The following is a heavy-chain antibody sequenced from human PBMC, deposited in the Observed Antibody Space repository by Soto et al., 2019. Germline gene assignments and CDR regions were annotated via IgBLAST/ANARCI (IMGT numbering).Heavy chain of an antibody. D-gene: IGHD3-3*01. CDR1: GFTFSSYG. CDR2: ISYDGSNK. V-gene: IGHV3-30*03. CDR3: ARDLGHTIFGVVTPNYYGMDV. Sequence: GGSLRLSCASSGFTFSSYGMHWVRQAPGKGLEWVAVISYDGSNKYYADSVKGRFTISRDNSKNSLYLQMNSLRAEDTAVYYCARDLGHTIFGVVTPNYYGMDVWGQGTTVTVSS. J-gene: IGHJ6*02.